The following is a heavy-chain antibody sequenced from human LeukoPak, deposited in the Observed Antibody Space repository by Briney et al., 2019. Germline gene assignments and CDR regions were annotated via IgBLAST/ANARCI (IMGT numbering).Heavy chain of an antibody. V-gene: IGHV4-30-4*01. CDR3: ARAVTADGALAFDY. J-gene: IGHJ4*02. CDR2: IYYSGST. Sequence: SQTLSLTCTVSGGSISSGDYYWSWIRQPPGKGLEWIGYIYYSGSTYYNPSLKSRVTISVDTSKNQFSLKLSSVTAADTAVYYCARAVTADGALAFDYWGQGTLVTVSS. D-gene: IGHD2-21*02. CDR1: GGSISSGDYY.